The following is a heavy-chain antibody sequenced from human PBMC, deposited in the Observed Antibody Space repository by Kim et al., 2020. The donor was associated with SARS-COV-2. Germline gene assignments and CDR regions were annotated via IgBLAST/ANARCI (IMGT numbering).Heavy chain of an antibody. J-gene: IGHJ6*02. D-gene: IGHD1-20*01. CDR1: GFTFSDYY. V-gene: IGHV3-11*03. CDR3: ASPYNWKSDTSYYYYGMDV. CDR2: ISSSSSYT. Sequence: GGSLRLSCAASGFTFSDYYMSWIRQAPGKGLEWVSYISSSSSYTNYADSVKGRFTISRDNAKNSLYLQMNSLRAEDTAVYYCASPYNWKSDTSYYYYGMDVWGQGTTVTVSS.